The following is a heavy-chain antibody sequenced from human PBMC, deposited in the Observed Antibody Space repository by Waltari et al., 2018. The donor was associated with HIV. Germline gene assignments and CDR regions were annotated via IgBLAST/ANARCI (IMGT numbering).Heavy chain of an antibody. Sequence: QVQLQQRGAILLRPSETLSLTCAVSGGSFSGYSWNWIRQAPGKGLEGIGEMNQRGGTNYNASLESRITISVDTSNNYFSLEMNSVTAADTAVYFCARGLRTVTPRNWGPGTLVTVSS. D-gene: IGHD4-17*01. CDR1: GGSFSGYS. CDR2: MNQRGGT. CDR3: ARGLRTVTPRN. V-gene: IGHV4-34*01. J-gene: IGHJ4*02.